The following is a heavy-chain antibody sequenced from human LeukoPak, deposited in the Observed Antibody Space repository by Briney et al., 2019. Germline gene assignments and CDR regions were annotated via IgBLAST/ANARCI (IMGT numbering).Heavy chain of an antibody. D-gene: IGHD6-13*01. CDR1: GYSFTSYW. CDR2: IYPGDSDT. CDR3: ARPVGMSSEYFQH. Sequence: KHGESRKISCKGSGYSFTSYWIGWVRQMPGRGLEWMGIIYPGDSDTRYSPSFQGQVTISADKSISTAYLQWSSLKASDTAMYYCARPVGMSSEYFQHWGQGTLVTVSS. V-gene: IGHV5-51*01. J-gene: IGHJ1*01.